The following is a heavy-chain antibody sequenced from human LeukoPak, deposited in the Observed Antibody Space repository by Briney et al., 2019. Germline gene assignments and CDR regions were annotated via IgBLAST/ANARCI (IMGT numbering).Heavy chain of an antibody. CDR3: ARWGYYDFWSGPTHYYGMDV. J-gene: IGHJ6*02. V-gene: IGHV1-18*01. D-gene: IGHD3-3*01. Sequence: ASVKVSCKASGYTFTSYGISWVRQAPGQGLEWMGWISAYNGNTNYAQKLQGRVTMTTDTSTSTAYMELRSPRSDDTAVYYCARWGYYDFWSGPTHYYGMDVWAKGPRSPSP. CDR2: ISAYNGNT. CDR1: GYTFTSYG.